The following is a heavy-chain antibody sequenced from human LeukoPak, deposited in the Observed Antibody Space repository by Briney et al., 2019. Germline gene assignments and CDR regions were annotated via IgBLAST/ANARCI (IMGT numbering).Heavy chain of an antibody. D-gene: IGHD3/OR15-3a*01. V-gene: IGHV3-11*04. J-gene: IGHJ6*03. Sequence: GGSLRLSCAASGFTFSDYYMSWIRQAPGKGLEWISYISSSGDTIFYADSVKGRFTISRDNAKNSLYLQMNSLRAEDTAVYFCARPTWTNYMDVWGKGTAVTISS. CDR3: ARPTWTNYMDV. CDR2: ISSSGDTI. CDR1: GFTFSDYY.